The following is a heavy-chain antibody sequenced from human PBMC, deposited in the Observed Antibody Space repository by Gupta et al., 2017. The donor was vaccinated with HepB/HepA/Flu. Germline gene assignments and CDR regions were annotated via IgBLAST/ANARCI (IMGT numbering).Heavy chain of an antibody. CDR3: ARGPNYGDRTDYFDY. CDR2: IKRDGSDI. CDR1: GFIYSNHW. Sequence: EVQLVESGGGLVQPGGSLRLPCPASGFIYSNHWMSWFGQTPGKGLEWVASIKRDGSDISYVDSVRGRFTISRDNAKSSLYLQINSLRAEDTAVYFCARGPNYGDRTDYFDYWGQGTLVTVSS. J-gene: IGHJ4*02. V-gene: IGHV3-7*01. D-gene: IGHD4/OR15-4a*01.